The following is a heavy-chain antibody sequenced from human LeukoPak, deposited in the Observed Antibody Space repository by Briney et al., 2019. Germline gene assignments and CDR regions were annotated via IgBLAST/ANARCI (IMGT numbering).Heavy chain of an antibody. CDR2: IYYSGST. V-gene: IGHV4-39*01. D-gene: IGHD1-26*01. J-gene: IGHJ3*02. Sequence: SETLSLTCTVSGGSISSSSYYWGWIRQPPGKGLEWIGSIYYSGSTYYNPSLKSRVTISVDTSKNQFSLKLSSVTAADTAVYYCASGWELLNDAFDIWGQGTMVTVSS. CDR3: ASGWELLNDAFDI. CDR1: GGSISSSSYY.